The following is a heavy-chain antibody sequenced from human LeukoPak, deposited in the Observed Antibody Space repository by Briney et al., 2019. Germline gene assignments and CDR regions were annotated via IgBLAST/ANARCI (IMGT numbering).Heavy chain of an antibody. CDR1: GFTFDDYA. CDR2: ISWNSGSI. J-gene: IGHJ5*02. Sequence: PGRSLRLSCAASGFTFDDYAMHWVRQAPGKGLEWVSGISWNSGSIGYADSVKGRFTISRDNAKNSLYLQMNSLRAEDTAVYYCAKSGCSSTSCYSILSGWLDPWGQGTLVTVSS. V-gene: IGHV3-9*01. CDR3: AKSGCSSTSCYSILSGWLDP. D-gene: IGHD2-2*02.